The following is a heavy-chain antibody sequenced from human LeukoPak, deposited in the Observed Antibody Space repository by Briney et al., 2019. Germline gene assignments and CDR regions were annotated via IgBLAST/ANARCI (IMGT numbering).Heavy chain of an antibody. CDR1: GFTFSSYS. J-gene: IGHJ4*02. Sequence: GGSLRLSCAGSGFTFSSYSMNWVRQAPGKGLEWVSYISSSSTIYYADSVKGRFTISRDNAKNSLYLQMNSLRAEDTAVYYCARDPVWFGELPTYFDYWGQGTLVTVSS. CDR3: ARDPVWFGELPTYFDY. D-gene: IGHD3-10*01. V-gene: IGHV3-48*01. CDR2: ISSSSTI.